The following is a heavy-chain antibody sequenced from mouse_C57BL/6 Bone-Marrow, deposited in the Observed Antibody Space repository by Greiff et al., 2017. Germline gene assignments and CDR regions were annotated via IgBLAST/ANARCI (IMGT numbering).Heavy chain of an antibody. J-gene: IGHJ2*01. V-gene: IGHV1-42*01. CDR1: GYSFTGYY. Sequence: VQLQQSGPELVKPGASVKISCKASGYSFTGYYMNWVKQSPEKSLEWIGEINPSTGGTTYNQKFKAKATLTVDKSSSTAYMQLKSLTSEDSAVYYCERIDYWGQGTTLTVSS. CDR2: INPSTGGT. CDR3: ERIDY.